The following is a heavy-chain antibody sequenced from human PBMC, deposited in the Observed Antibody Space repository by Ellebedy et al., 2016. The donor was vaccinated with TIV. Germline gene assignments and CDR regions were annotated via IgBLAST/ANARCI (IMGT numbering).Heavy chain of an antibody. CDR3: ARRGSYGDYAVQVNNWFDR. CDR2: IYQDGSWQ. V-gene: IGHV3-7*01. CDR1: GFSFRSYW. Sequence: PSETLSLTCAASGFSFRSYWMTWVRQAPGKGLEWVANIYQDGSWQYSVDSVKGRFTISRDNANNILYLQLNSLRVEDTAVYYCARRGSYGDYAVQVNNWFDRWGQGTLVTV. J-gene: IGHJ5*02. D-gene: IGHD4-17*01.